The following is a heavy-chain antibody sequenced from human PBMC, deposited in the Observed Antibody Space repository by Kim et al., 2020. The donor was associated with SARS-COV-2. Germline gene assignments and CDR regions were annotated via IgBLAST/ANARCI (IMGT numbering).Heavy chain of an antibody. V-gene: IGHV4-4*02. CDR3: ARLHTHGWFDP. CDR2: T. J-gene: IGHJ5*02. Sequence: TNYNPSHKSRVTISVDKSKNQFSLKLSSVTAADTAVYYCARLHTHGWFDPWGQGTLVTVSS.